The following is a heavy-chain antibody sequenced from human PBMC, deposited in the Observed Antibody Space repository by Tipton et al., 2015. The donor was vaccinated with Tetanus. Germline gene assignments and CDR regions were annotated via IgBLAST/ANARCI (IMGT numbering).Heavy chain of an antibody. D-gene: IGHD2-2*01. CDR2: INPSGGST. J-gene: IGHJ3*02. CDR1: GYTFTSYY. Sequence: QLVQSGAEVKKPGASVKVSCKASGYTFTSYYMHWVRQAPGQGLEWMGIINPSGGSTSYAQKFQGRVTMTRDTSTSTVYMELSSLRSEDTAVYYCARDAMPQLPPEAFDIWGQGTMVTVSS. V-gene: IGHV1-46*01. CDR3: ARDAMPQLPPEAFDI.